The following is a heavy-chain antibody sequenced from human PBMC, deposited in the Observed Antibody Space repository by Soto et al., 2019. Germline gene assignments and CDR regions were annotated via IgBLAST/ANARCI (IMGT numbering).Heavy chain of an antibody. CDR3: AAQGGYYYGMDV. Sequence: SMKVSCKASGFTFTSSAMQWVRQARGQRLEWIGWIVVGSGNTNYAQKFQERVTITRDMSTSTAYMELSSLRSEDTAVYYCAAQGGYYYGMDVWGQGTTVTVSS. V-gene: IGHV1-58*02. J-gene: IGHJ6*02. CDR2: IVVGSGNT. CDR1: GFTFTSSA. D-gene: IGHD3-16*01.